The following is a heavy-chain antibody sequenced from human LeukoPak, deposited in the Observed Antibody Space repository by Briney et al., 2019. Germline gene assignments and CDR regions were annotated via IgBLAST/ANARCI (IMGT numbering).Heavy chain of an antibody. J-gene: IGHJ4*02. V-gene: IGHV3-21*01. CDR1: GFTLSGYS. CDR3: VRDYGDFGY. CDR2: ISSSSDYI. Sequence: GGSLRLSFAASGFTLSGYSMNWVRQAPGKGLEWVSSISSSSDYIYYADSVKGRFTISRDNAKNSLSLQMNSLRAEDTAVYYCVRDYGDFGYWGQGTLVTVSS. D-gene: IGHD4-17*01.